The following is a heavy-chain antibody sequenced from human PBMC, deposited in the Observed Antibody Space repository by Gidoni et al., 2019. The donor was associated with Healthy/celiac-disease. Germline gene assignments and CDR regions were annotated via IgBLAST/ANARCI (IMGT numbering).Heavy chain of an antibody. Sequence: QVQLQESGPGLVKPSETLSLTCTVSGGPISSYYWSWIRQPPGKGPEWIGYIYYSGSTNYNPSLKSRVTISVDTSKNQFSLKLSSVTAADTAVYYCARVNYGDYVLNNWFDPWGQGTLVTVSS. D-gene: IGHD4-17*01. CDR1: GGPISSYY. CDR3: ARVNYGDYVLNNWFDP. J-gene: IGHJ5*02. CDR2: IYYSGST. V-gene: IGHV4-59*01.